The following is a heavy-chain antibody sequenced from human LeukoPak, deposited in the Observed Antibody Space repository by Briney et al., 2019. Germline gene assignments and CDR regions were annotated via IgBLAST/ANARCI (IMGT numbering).Heavy chain of an antibody. CDR3: TRVGYIDEGIDY. Sequence: GGSLRLSCVASGFPFSSYWMTWVRQAPGKGLEWVANIKQDGSKKSYVDSVKGRFTISRGNAKNSLYLQMNSLRAEDTAIYYCTRVGYIDEGIDYWGQGTLVTVSS. CDR2: IKQDGSKK. J-gene: IGHJ4*02. D-gene: IGHD5-24*01. CDR1: GFPFSSYW. V-gene: IGHV3-7*04.